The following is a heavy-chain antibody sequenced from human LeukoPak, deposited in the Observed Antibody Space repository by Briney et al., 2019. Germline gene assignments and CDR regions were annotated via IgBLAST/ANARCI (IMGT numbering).Heavy chain of an antibody. CDR1: GFTFRSNW. J-gene: IGHJ4*02. CDR3: ARAQKGFDY. V-gene: IGHV3-7*01. Sequence: PGGSLRLSCAASGFTFRSNWMSWVRQAPGKGLEWVANIKQDGSGKYYVDSVKGRFTISRDNAKNSLYLQMNSLRAEDTAVYYCARAQKGFDYWGQGTLVTVSS. CDR2: IKQDGSGK.